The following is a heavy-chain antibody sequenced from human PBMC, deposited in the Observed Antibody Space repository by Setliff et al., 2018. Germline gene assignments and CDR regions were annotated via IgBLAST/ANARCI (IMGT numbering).Heavy chain of an antibody. V-gene: IGHV4-39*01. Sequence: PSETLSLTCTRRVSDDSFTSSRYYWGWIRQAPGSGLEWIGSISYSGTPYYNASVESRVTISIDTSRNQFSLELRSVTVADTATYYCVRPGGTTVVARHFDYWGSGILVTVSS. J-gene: IGHJ4*01. CDR2: ISYSGTP. D-gene: IGHD2-15*01. CDR3: VRPGGTTVVARHFDY. CDR1: DDSFTSSRYY.